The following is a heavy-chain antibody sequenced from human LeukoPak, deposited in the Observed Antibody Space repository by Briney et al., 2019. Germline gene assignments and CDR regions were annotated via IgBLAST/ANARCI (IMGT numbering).Heavy chain of an antibody. J-gene: IGHJ4*02. CDR1: GYTFSGYY. CDR2: INPNSGGT. Sequence: SVKVSCKDSGYTFSGYYMHWVRLAPAHGLEWMGRINPNSGGTNYAQKFQGRVTMTRDTSISTAYMELSRLRSDDTAVYYCVLLSALFDYWGQGTLVTVSS. CDR3: VLLSALFDY. V-gene: IGHV1-2*06. D-gene: IGHD3-16*01.